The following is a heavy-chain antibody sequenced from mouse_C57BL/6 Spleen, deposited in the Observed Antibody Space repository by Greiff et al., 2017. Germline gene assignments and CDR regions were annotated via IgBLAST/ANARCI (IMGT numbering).Heavy chain of an antibody. CDR1: GYAFSSYW. Sequence: VQLQESGAELVKPGASVKISCKASGYAFSSYWMNWVKQRPGKGLEWIGQIYPGDGDTNYNGKFKGKATLTADKSSSTAYMQLSSLTSEDSAVYCCARGRVPYWYFEVWGTGTTVTVSS. CDR3: ARGRVPYWYFEV. CDR2: IYPGDGDT. V-gene: IGHV1-80*01. J-gene: IGHJ1*03.